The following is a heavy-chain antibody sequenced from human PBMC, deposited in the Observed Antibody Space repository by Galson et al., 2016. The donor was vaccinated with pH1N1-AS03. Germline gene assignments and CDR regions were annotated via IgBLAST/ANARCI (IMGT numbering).Heavy chain of an antibody. CDR1: GFSFSEYD. V-gene: IGHV3-30*03. J-gene: IGHJ4*02. Sequence: SLRLSCAASGFSFSEYDMHWARQAPGKGLEWVALSSVGGINKYYGDSVKGRFTISRDNSKNTLYLQMNSLRDEDTAVYYCAGDSQELVRHYFDYWGQGTLVTVSS. D-gene: IGHD6-13*01. CDR2: SSVGGINK. CDR3: AGDSQELVRHYFDY.